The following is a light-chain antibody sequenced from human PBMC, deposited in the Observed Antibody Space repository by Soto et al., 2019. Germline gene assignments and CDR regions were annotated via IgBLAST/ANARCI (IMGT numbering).Light chain of an antibody. CDR3: QQCGSSLWT. V-gene: IGKV3-20*01. Sequence: EIVLTQSPGTLSLSPGERATLSCRASQSVSSSYLAWYQQKPGQAPRLLIYHASTRATGVPDRFTGSGSGTDFTLTISRLEPEDFAVYFCQQCGSSLWTFGQGTKVEIK. J-gene: IGKJ1*01. CDR2: HAS. CDR1: QSVSSSY.